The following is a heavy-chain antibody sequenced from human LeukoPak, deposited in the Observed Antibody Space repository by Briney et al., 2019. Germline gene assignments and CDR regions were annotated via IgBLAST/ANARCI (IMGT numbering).Heavy chain of an antibody. CDR3: ARVAYSSGYYYFDY. J-gene: IGHJ4*02. D-gene: IGHD3-22*01. CDR1: GGSISSYY. CDR2: IYYRGST. Sequence: KTSETVSLTCSVSGGSISSYYWSWIRQPPGKGLEWIGYIYYRGSTNYNPSLKSRVTISVDTSKNQFSLKLSSVTAADTAVYYCARVAYSSGYYYFDYWGQGTLVTVSS. V-gene: IGHV4-59*08.